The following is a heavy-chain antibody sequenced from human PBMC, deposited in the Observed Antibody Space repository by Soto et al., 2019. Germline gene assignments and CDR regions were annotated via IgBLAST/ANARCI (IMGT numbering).Heavy chain of an antibody. CDR3: ARGHFGYCSGGSCYSKFDY. D-gene: IGHD2-15*01. Sequence: GASMKVSCKASGGTFSSYAISWVRQAPGQGLEWMGGIIPIFGTANYAQKFQGRVTITADKSTSTAYMELSSLRSEDTAVYYCARGHFGYCSGGSCYSKFDYWGQGTLVTVSS. J-gene: IGHJ4*02. CDR2: IIPIFGTA. V-gene: IGHV1-69*06. CDR1: GGTFSSYA.